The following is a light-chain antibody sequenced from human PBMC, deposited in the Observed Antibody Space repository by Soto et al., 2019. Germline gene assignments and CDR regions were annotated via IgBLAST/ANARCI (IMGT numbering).Light chain of an antibody. CDR2: GAS. V-gene: IGKV3-20*01. J-gene: IGKJ5*01. Sequence: EIVLTQSPGTLSLSPGERATLPCRASQSVSSSYLAWYQQKPGQAPRLLIYGASSRATGIPDRFSGSGSGTDFTLTISRLEPEDFAVYYCQQYGSSFSITFGQGTRLENK. CDR3: QQYGSSFSIT. CDR1: QSVSSSY.